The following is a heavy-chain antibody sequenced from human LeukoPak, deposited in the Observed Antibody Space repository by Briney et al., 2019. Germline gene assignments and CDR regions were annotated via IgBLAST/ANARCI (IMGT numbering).Heavy chain of an antibody. CDR1: GFTFDDYV. J-gene: IGHJ6*02. CDR3: ARDFCTGCNYYFYGMDV. V-gene: IGHV3-9*01. CDR2: ISRNSANI. Sequence: PGRSLRLSCAASGFTFDDYVMHWVRQAPGRGLEWVSGISRNSANIGYADSVKGRFTISRDNAKNSLYLQMNSLRTEDTALYYCARDFCTGCNYYFYGMDVWGRGTTATVS. D-gene: IGHD2-2*01.